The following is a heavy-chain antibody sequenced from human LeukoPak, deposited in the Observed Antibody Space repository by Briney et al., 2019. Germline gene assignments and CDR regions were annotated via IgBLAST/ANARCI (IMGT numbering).Heavy chain of an antibody. D-gene: IGHD1-26*01. V-gene: IGHV3-30*04. J-gene: IGHJ5*02. CDR2: ISYEGRND. CDR1: MFTFSTHA. CDR3: ARDSALGVKWFDA. Sequence: PGKSLRLSCSASMFTFSTHALHWVRQAPGKGLEWVAIISYEGRNDFYADSVKGRFTISRDNSKNTLYLQMNNLRGEDTAVYYCARDSALGVKWFDAWGQGTLVTVSS.